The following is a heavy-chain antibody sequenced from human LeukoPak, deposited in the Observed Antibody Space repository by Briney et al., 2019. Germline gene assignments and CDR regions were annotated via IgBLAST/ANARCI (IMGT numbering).Heavy chain of an antibody. CDR1: GYTFTSYY. D-gene: IGHD5-24*01. V-gene: IGHV1-46*01. J-gene: IGHJ4*02. Sequence: ASVKVSCKASGYTFTSYYMHWVRQAPGQGLEWMGIINPSGGSTSYAQKFQGRVTMTRDTSTSTVYMELSSLRSEDTAVYYCAREGRDGYNHPGGTFDYWGQGTLVTVSS. CDR3: AREGRDGYNHPGGTFDY. CDR2: INPSGGST.